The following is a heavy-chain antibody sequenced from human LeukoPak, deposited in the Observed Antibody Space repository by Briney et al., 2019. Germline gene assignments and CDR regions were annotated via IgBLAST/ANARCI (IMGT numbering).Heavy chain of an antibody. J-gene: IGHJ4*02. CDR2: ISYDGSNK. CDR1: GFTFSSYA. V-gene: IGHV3-30-3*01. D-gene: IGHD6-13*01. Sequence: GGSLRLSCAASGFTFSSYAMHWVRQAPGKGQEWMAVISYDGSNKYYADSVKGRFTISRDNSKNTVYLQMDSLRVEDTAVYYCARPPQQRVWFFDDWGQGTLVTVSS. CDR3: ARPPQQRVWFFDD.